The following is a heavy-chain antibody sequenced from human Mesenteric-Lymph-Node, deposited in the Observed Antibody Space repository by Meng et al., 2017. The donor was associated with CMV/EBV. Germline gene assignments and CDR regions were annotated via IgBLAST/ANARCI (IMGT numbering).Heavy chain of an antibody. J-gene: IGHJ4*02. CDR2: ISSDGNKE. CDR3: AREVAEDDHYVGLDY. CDR1: AFTFSSCG. Sequence: GESLKISCAASAFTFSSCGMHWVRQAPGKGLEWVALISSDGNKEYYSDSVKGRFTISRDNSKNTLYLQMNSLRAEDTAVYYCAREVAEDDHYVGLDYWGQGTLVTVSS. D-gene: IGHD6-19*01. V-gene: IGHV3-30-3*01.